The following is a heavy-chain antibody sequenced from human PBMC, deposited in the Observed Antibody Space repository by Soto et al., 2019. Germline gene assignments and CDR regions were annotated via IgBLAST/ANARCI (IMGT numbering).Heavy chain of an antibody. Sequence: PKVSCTSTGYTFRNNLKASVTHIPGKGLEWMGIIYPGDSDTRYSPSFQGQVTISADKSISTAYLQWSSLKASDTAMYYCARAPGVATTGMDVWGQGTTVTVSS. CDR3: ARAPGVATTGMDV. D-gene: IGHD5-12*01. J-gene: IGHJ6*02. V-gene: IGHV5-51*01. CDR1: GYTFRNNL. CDR2: IYPGDSDT.